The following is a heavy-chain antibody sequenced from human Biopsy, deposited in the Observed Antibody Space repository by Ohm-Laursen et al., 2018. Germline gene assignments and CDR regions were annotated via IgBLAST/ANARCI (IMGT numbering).Heavy chain of an antibody. V-gene: IGHV1-69*06. J-gene: IGHJ1*01. CDR2: IIPLFGTT. CDR1: TGTFDSYG. CDR3: ATKLTGYSHH. Sequence: SSVKVSCKASTGTFDSYGVTWVRQAPGQGLEWMGGIIPLFGTTNYAQKFQGRVTITADKSTGTAYMDLSSLRSEDTAVYYCATKLTGYSHHWGQGTLVIVSS. D-gene: IGHD3-9*01.